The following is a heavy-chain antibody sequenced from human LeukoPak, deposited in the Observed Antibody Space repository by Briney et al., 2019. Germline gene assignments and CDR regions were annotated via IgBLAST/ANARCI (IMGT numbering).Heavy chain of an antibody. CDR1: GFTFSSSA. CDR3: ARDLGLGYCRTTNCYYNWFDS. V-gene: IGHV3-30*09. D-gene: IGHD2-2*01. J-gene: IGHJ5*01. Sequence: PGGSLRLSCAASGFTFSSSAMHWVRQAPGKGLEWVAVISYDGSDKYYADSVKGRFAILRDNSKNTLYLQMNSLRAEDTAVYYCARDLGLGYCRTTNCYYNWFDSWGPGTLVTVSS. CDR2: ISYDGSDK.